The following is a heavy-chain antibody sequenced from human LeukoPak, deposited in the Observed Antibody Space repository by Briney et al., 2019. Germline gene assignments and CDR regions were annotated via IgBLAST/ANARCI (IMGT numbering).Heavy chain of an antibody. D-gene: IGHD3-3*01. Sequence: PGGSLRLSCAASGFTFSSYAMSWVRQAPGKGLEWVSAISGSGGSTYYADSVKGRFTISRDNSKNTLYLQMNSLRAEDTAVYYCAKTYYDFWSGYYTGNYFDYWGQGTLVTVSS. V-gene: IGHV3-23*01. CDR2: ISGSGGST. J-gene: IGHJ4*02. CDR3: AKTYYDFWSGYYTGNYFDY. CDR1: GFTFSSYA.